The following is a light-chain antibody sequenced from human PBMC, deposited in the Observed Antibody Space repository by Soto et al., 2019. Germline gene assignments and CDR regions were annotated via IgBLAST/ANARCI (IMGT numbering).Light chain of an antibody. Sequence: EIVLTQSPGTLSLSPGERATLSCRASQSVISNYLAWCQQKPGQTPRLLIYDASSRATGIPDRFSGSGSGTDFTLTISRLESEDFAVYYCQQYGTSPPWTFGQGTKVDIK. J-gene: IGKJ1*01. V-gene: IGKV3-20*01. CDR1: QSVISNY. CDR3: QQYGTSPPWT. CDR2: DAS.